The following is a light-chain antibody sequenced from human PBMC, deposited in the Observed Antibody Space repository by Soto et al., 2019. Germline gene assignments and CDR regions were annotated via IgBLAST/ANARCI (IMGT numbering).Light chain of an antibody. V-gene: IGLV1-44*01. J-gene: IGLJ1*01. CDR2: SNN. CDR3: AAWDDSLNGPV. CDR1: SSNIGSNT. Sequence: QSVLTQPPSASGTPGQRVTISCSGSSSNIGSNTVNWYQQLPGTAPKLLIYSNNQRPSGVPDRISGSKSGTSASLAISGLQSEDEDDYYCAAWDDSLNGPVFGTGTKVTVL.